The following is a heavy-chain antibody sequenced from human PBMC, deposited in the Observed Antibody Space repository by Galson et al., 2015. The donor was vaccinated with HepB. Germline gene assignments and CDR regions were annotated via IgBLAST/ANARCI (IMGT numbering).Heavy chain of an antibody. CDR3: ARMVYYYMDV. CDR2: IDWDDDK. J-gene: IGHJ6*03. Sequence: PALVKPTQTLTLTCTFSGFSLSTSGMRVSWIRQPPGKALEWLARIDWDDDKFYSTSLKTRLTVSKDTSKNQVVLTMTNMDPVDTATYYCARMVYYYMDVWGKGTTVTVSS. V-gene: IGHV2-70*04. CDR1: GFSLSTSGMR.